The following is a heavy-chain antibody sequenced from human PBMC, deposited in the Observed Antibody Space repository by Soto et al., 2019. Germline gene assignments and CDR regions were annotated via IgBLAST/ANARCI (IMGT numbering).Heavy chain of an antibody. V-gene: IGHV3-30*04. J-gene: IGHJ4*02. CDR3: ARGLDVALMVYAINGFFDY. D-gene: IGHD2-8*01. CDR1: WA. Sequence: WAMDRVRQAPGKGVGWVAFMSYDGSNNYYADSVKGRFTISRDNSKNTLSLQMNSLRAEDTAVYYCARGLDVALMVYAINGFFDYWGQGTLVTVSS. CDR2: MSYDGSNN.